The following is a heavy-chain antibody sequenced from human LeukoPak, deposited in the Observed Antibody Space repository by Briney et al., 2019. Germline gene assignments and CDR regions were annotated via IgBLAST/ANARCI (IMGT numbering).Heavy chain of an antibody. V-gene: IGHV3-20*04. Sequence: PGGSLRLSCAASGFTFDDYGMSWVRQVPGKGLEWVSGINGNGGSTGYTDSLKGRFTISRDNSKNTLYLQMNSLRAEDTAVYYCAKLRTVVTVARYWGQGTLVTVSS. D-gene: IGHD4-23*01. CDR3: AKLRTVVTVARY. CDR1: GFTFDDYG. J-gene: IGHJ4*02. CDR2: INGNGGST.